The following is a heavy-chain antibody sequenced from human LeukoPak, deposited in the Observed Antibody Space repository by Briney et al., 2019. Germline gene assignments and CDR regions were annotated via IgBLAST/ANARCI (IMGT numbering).Heavy chain of an antibody. J-gene: IGHJ4*02. V-gene: IGHV3-23*01. CDR1: GFTFSSYA. D-gene: IGHD3-3*01. CDR2: ISGSGGST. CDR3: ASYYDFWSGYYTYYFDY. Sequence: GGSLRLSCAASGFTFSSYAMSWVRQAPGKGPEWVSAISGSGGSTYYADSVKGRFTISRDNAKNSLYLQMNSLRAEDTAVYYCASYYDFWSGYYTYYFDYWGQGTLVTVSS.